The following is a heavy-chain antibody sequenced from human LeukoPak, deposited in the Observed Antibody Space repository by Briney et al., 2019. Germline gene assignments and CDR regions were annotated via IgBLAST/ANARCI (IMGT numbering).Heavy chain of an antibody. CDR3: TTDSPKDCSSTSCYFPYYYYGMDV. Sequence: GGSLRLSCAASGFTFSNAWMSWVRQAPGKGLEGVGRIKSSTDGGTTDYAAHVKGRFTISRDDSKNTLYLQMNSLKTEDTAVYYCTTDSPKDCSSTSCYFPYYYYGMDVWGQGTTVTVSS. J-gene: IGHJ6*02. CDR1: GFTFSNAW. CDR2: IKSSTDGGTT. V-gene: IGHV3-15*01. D-gene: IGHD2-2*01.